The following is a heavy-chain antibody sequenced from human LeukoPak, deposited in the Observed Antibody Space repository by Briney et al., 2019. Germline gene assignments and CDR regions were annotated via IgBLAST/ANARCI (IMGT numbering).Heavy chain of an antibody. D-gene: IGHD5-24*01. CDR1: GGSISSYY. CDR2: IYYSGST. CDR3: ASLRDGYNHGDY. V-gene: IGHV4-59*01. Sequence: SETLSLTCTVSGGSISSYYWSWIRQPPGKGLEWIGYIYYSGSTNYNLSLKSRVTISVDTSKNQFSLKLSSVTAADTAVYYCASLRDGYNHGDYWGQGTLVTVSP. J-gene: IGHJ4*02.